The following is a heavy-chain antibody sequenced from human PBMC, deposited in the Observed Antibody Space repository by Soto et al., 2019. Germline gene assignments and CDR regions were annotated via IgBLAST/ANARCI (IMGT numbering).Heavy chain of an antibody. V-gene: IGHV1-18*01. D-gene: IGHD2-2*02. CDR1: GYTFTLFG. Sequence: QVQLVQSGAEVKKPGASVKVSCTTSGYTFTLFGITWVRQAPGQGLEWMGWISPYNGDTKYAEKPEGRVTLTTDTSTDTADREVTSLPSDTTAAYYSAPGGQYRYFDSWVQGTRLTVSS. J-gene: IGHJ4*02. CDR3: APGGQYRYFDS. CDR2: ISPYNGDT.